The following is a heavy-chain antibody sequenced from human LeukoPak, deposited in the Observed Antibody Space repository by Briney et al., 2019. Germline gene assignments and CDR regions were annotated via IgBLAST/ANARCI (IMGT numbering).Heavy chain of an antibody. CDR1: GGSISSGGYY. Sequence: PSETLSLTCTVSGGSISSGGYYWSWIRQPPGKGLEWIGYIYHSGSTYYNPSLKSRVTISVDRSKNQFSLKLSSVTAADTAVYYCARGDSPWYFDYWGQGTLVTVSS. D-gene: IGHD2-21*02. V-gene: IGHV4-30-2*01. CDR3: ARGDSPWYFDY. CDR2: IYHSGST. J-gene: IGHJ4*02.